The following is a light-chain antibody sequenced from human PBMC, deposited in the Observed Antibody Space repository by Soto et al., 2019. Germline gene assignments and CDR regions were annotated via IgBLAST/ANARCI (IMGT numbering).Light chain of an antibody. CDR3: LQDHNYPWT. V-gene: IGKV1-6*01. J-gene: IGKJ1*01. Sequence: AIQMTQSPSSQSASVGDRVTITCRASQGIRSDLAWYQQKPGKAPKLLIYAASRLHTGVPSRFSGSGSGTDFTLTISSLQPEDFATYHCLQDHNYPWTFGQGTKVET. CDR2: AAS. CDR1: QGIRSD.